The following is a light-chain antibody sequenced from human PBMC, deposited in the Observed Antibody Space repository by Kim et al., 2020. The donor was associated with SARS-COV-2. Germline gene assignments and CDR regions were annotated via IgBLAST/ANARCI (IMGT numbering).Light chain of an antibody. J-gene: IGKJ5*01. CDR2: GAS. CDR1: QGVGNN. CDR3: QQYNKWPLT. Sequence: VSPGEGATLSCRASQGVGNNLAWYQQKSGQAPRLLVYGASTRATGIPARFSGSASGTEFTLTISRLQSEDFAVYYCQQYNKWPLTFGQGTRLEIK. V-gene: IGKV3-15*01.